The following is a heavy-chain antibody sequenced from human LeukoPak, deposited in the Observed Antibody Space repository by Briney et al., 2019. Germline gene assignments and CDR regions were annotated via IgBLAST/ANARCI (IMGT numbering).Heavy chain of an antibody. CDR1: GYSFTSYW. CDR3: ARGLHGFGELFDY. Sequence: GGSLKISCQGSGYSFTSYWIGWVRQMPGKGLEWMGIIYPGDSDTRYSPSFQGQVTISADKSTSTAYLQWSSLKASDTAMYYCARGLHGFGELFDYWGQGTLVTVSS. D-gene: IGHD3-10*01. V-gene: IGHV5-51*01. CDR2: IYPGDSDT. J-gene: IGHJ4*02.